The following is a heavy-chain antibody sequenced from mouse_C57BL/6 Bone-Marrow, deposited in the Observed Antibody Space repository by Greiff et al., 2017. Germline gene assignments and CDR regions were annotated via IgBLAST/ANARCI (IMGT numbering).Heavy chain of an antibody. J-gene: IGHJ4*01. CDR1: GYTFTSYW. V-gene: IGHV1-64*01. Sequence: QVQLQQSGAELVKPGASVKLSCKASGYTFTSYWMHWVKQRPGHGLEWIGMIYPKGGSTNYNEKFKSKATLTVDKSSSTAYMQLSSLTSEDSAVYYCARYSNPFAMDYWGQGTSVTGSS. CDR2: IYPKGGST. CDR3: ARYSNPFAMDY. D-gene: IGHD2-5*01.